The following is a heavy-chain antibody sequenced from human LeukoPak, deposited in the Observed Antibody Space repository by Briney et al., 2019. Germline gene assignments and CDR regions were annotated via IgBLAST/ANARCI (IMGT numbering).Heavy chain of an antibody. J-gene: IGHJ5*02. D-gene: IGHD2-2*01. V-gene: IGHV3-21*01. Sequence: PGGSLRLSCAASGFTFRSYSMNWVRQAPGKGLEWVSSISSSSSYIYYADSVKGRFTISRDNAKNSLYLQMNSLRAEDTAVYYCARDRAADIVVVPAAPGGWFDPWGQGTLVTVSS. CDR3: ARDRAADIVVVPAAPGGWFDP. CDR2: ISSSSSYI. CDR1: GFTFRSYS.